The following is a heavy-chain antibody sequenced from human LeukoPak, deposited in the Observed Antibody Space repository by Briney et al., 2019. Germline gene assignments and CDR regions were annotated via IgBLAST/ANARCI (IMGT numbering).Heavy chain of an antibody. CDR2: IYYSGST. CDR1: GGSISSYY. J-gene: IGHJ4*02. Sequence: SETLSLTCTVSGGSISSYYWSWIRQPPGKGLEWIGYIYYSGSTNYNPSLKSRVTISVDTSKNQFSLKLSSVTAADTAVYYCAKDKARVRGVMSYWGQGTLVTVSS. D-gene: IGHD3-10*01. CDR3: AKDKARVRGVMSY. V-gene: IGHV4-59*01.